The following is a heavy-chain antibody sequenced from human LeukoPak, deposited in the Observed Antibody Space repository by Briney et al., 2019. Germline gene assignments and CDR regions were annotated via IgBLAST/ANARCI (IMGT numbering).Heavy chain of an antibody. CDR2: INPNSGGT. D-gene: IGHD6-13*01. J-gene: IGHJ5*02. V-gene: IGHV1-2*04. CDR3: ARDRGIAAAGMPGP. CDR1: GYTFTGYY. Sequence: ASVKVSCKASGYTFTGYYMHWVRQAPGQGLEWMGWINPNSGGTNYAQKFQGWVTMTRDTSISTAYMELSRLRSDDTAVYYCARDRGIAAAGMPGPWGQGTLVTVSS.